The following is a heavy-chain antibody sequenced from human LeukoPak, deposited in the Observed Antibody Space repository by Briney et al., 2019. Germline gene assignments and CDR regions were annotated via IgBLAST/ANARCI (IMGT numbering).Heavy chain of an antibody. CDR2: ISGSGGST. V-gene: IGHV3-23*01. J-gene: IGHJ4*02. CDR1: GGSISSYY. CDR3: ARITMIVVVIGYYFDY. Sequence: ETLSLTCTVSGGSISSYYWSWVRQAPGKGLEWVSAISGSGGSTYYADSVKGRFTISRDNSKNTLYLQMNSLRAEDTAVYYCARITMIVVVIGYYFDYWGQGTLVTVSS. D-gene: IGHD3-22*01.